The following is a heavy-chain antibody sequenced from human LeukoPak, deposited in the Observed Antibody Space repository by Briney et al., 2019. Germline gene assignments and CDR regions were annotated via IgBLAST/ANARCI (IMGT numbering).Heavy chain of an antibody. D-gene: IGHD1-7*01. CDR3: ASWNYAPRYYGMDV. CDR2: INHSGST. Sequence: SETLSLTCAVYGGSFSGYYWSWIRQPPGKGLEWIGEINHSGSTNYNPSLKSRVTISVDTSKNQFSLKLSSVTAADTAVYYCASWNYAPRYYGMDVWGQGTTVTVSS. J-gene: IGHJ6*02. V-gene: IGHV4-34*01. CDR1: GGSFSGYY.